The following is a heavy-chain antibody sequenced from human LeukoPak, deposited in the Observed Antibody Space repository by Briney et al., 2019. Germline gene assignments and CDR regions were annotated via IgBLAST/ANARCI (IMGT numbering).Heavy chain of an antibody. V-gene: IGHV1-69*05. CDR3: ARGSRATVTSYYFDY. Sequence: ASVKVSSKASGGTFSSYAISWVRQAPGQGLEWMGGITPIFGTANYAQKFQGRVTITTDESTSTAYMELSSLRSEDTAVYYCARGSRATVTSYYFDYWGQGTLVTVSS. CDR1: GGTFSSYA. J-gene: IGHJ4*02. D-gene: IGHD4-11*01. CDR2: ITPIFGTA.